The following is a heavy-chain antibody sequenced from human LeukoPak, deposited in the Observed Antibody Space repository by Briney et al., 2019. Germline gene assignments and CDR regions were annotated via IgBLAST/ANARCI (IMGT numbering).Heavy chain of an antibody. CDR3: ASGSSRWYVIDY. CDR2: ISSSTRYI. D-gene: IGHD6-13*01. Sequence: GGSLRLSCAASGFTFRSFTMNWVRQAPGKGLEWVSSISSSTRYIYYADSVKGRFTISRDNAKNSVFLQMNSLRIEDTPVYYCASGSSRWYVIDYWGQGTLVTVSS. CDR1: GFTFRSFT. J-gene: IGHJ4*02. V-gene: IGHV3-21*01.